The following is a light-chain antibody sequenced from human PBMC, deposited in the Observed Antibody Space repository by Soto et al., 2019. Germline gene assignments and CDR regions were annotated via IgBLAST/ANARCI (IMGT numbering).Light chain of an antibody. Sequence: DIVMTQSPDSLAVSLGERATINCRSSQSVLNNSNNKNYLAWYQQKAGQPPNLLIYWASTREFGVPDRFSGSWSGTDFTLTISSLQAEDVAVYYCQQYYSTPRTFGQGTKVEIK. CDR2: WAS. CDR1: QSVLNNSNNKNY. V-gene: IGKV4-1*01. J-gene: IGKJ1*01. CDR3: QQYYSTPRT.